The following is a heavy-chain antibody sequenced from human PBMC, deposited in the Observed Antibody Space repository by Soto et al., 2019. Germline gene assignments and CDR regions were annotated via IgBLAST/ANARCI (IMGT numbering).Heavy chain of an antibody. V-gene: IGHV4-4*02. J-gene: IGHJ5*02. CDR1: GDSINSSHW. Sequence: GPGPWLASETLSLTCAVSGDSINSSHWWNWVRQPPGKGLEWIGQISHSGSTNYNPSLTSRVTISVDKSKNHFSLKLTSVTAADTAVYYCARVNSSSWNNWFDPWGQGTLVTVSS. CDR3: ARVNSSSWNNWFDP. D-gene: IGHD6-13*01. CDR2: ISHSGST.